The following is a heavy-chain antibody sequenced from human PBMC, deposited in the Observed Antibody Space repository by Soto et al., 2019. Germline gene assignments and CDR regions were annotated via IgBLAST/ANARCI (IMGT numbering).Heavy chain of an antibody. CDR3: ARDLGYYDSSGYDYFDY. V-gene: IGHV4-4*07. J-gene: IGHJ4*02. CDR2: IYTSGTT. D-gene: IGHD3-22*01. CDR1: GGSISSYY. Sequence: LSLTCTVSGGSISSYYWSWIRQPAGKGLEWIGRIYTSGTTNYNPSLKSRVTMSVDTSKNQFSLKLSSVTAADTAVYYCARDLGYYDSSGYDYFDYWGQGTLVPVSS.